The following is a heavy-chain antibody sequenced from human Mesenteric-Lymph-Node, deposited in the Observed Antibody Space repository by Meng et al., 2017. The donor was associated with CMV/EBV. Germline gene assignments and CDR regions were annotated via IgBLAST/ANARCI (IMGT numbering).Heavy chain of an antibody. CDR1: GFTFTSYW. CDR3: ARGGRGNYYFYYGMDV. J-gene: IGHJ6*02. CDR2: ISSGSTTI. V-gene: IGHV3-48*04. D-gene: IGHD3-16*01. Sequence: GGSLRLSCTASGFTFTSYWMHWVRQAPGKGLEWVAYISSGSTTIYYADSVKGRFTISRDNAKNSLYLQMNSLRAEDTAVYYCARGGRGNYYFYYGMDVWGQGTTVTVSS.